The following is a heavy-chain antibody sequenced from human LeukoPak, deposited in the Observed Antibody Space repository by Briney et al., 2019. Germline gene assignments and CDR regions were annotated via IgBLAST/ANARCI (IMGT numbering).Heavy chain of an antibody. V-gene: IGHV3-7*05. CDR1: GFTFSTYW. J-gene: IGHJ4*02. D-gene: IGHD3-16*01. CDR3: ARGGRALRDS. CDR2: IKDDGTEK. Sequence: GGSLRLSCEGSGFTFSTYWMTWVRQGPGKGLEWVANIKDDGTEKFYVESTKGRFTISRDNTKNSVFLQMNNVTVEGTAVYYCARGGRALRDSWGQGTLVTVSS.